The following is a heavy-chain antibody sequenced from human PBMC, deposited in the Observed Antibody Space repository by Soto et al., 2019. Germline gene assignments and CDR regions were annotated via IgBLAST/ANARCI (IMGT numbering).Heavy chain of an antibody. CDR1: GFTFSTCT. D-gene: IGHD1-1*01. Sequence: EVQVVESGGGLVKPGGSLRLSCAVSGFTFSTCTMNWVRQAPGKGLEWVASISSSDSTYYADSVEGRFTISRDNARNLLYLQMSSLRAEDTAVYYCSREVQPVVRREYDYWGQGTLVTVSS. V-gene: IGHV3-21*01. CDR3: SREVQPVVRREYDY. CDR2: ISSSDST. J-gene: IGHJ4*02.